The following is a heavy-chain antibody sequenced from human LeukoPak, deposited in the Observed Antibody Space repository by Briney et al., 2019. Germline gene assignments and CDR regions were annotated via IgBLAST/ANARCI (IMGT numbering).Heavy chain of an antibody. D-gene: IGHD2-2*01. CDR1: GGTXSSYV. J-gene: IGHJ4*02. CDR2: XIPIFGTA. CDR3: AHIYCSSSSCYSDFDY. Sequence: ASVKVSCKASGGTXSSYVIXWVXXAPGQXLEWMGXXIPIFGTANYAQKFXGRVTITADESTSTAYMELSSLRSEDTAVYYCAHIYCSSSSCYSDFDYWGQGTLVTVSS. V-gene: IGHV1-69*13.